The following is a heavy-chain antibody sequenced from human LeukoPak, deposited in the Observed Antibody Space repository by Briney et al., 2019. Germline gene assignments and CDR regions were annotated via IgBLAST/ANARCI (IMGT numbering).Heavy chain of an antibody. D-gene: IGHD3-22*01. CDR1: GYTFTSYD. CDR2: MNPNSGNT. Sequence: ASVKVSCKASGYTFTSYDINWVRQATGQGLEWMGWMNPNSGNTGYAQKLQGRVTMTRNTSISTAYMELSSLRSEDTAVYYCAVVDDSSGYYRDAFDIWGQGTMVTVSS. CDR3: AVVDDSSGYYRDAFDI. V-gene: IGHV1-8*01. J-gene: IGHJ3*02.